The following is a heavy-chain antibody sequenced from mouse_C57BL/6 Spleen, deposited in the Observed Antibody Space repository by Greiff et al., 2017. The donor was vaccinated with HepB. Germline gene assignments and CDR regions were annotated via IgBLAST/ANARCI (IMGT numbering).Heavy chain of an antibody. Sequence: VQLQQPGAELVKPGASVKLSCKASGYTFTSYWMQWVKQRPGQGLEWIGEIDPSDSYTNYNQKFKGKATLTVDTSSSTAYMQLSSLTSEDSAVYYCARWTAQRGYWGQGTTLTVSS. CDR1: GYTFTSYW. J-gene: IGHJ2*01. D-gene: IGHD3-2*02. CDR3: ARWTAQRGY. V-gene: IGHV1-50*01. CDR2: IDPSDSYT.